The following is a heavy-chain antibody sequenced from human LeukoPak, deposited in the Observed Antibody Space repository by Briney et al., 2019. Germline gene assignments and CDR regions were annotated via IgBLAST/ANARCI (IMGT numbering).Heavy chain of an antibody. Sequence: PSETLSLTCIVSGGSISNYYWNWIRQSPGKGLEWIGYVSDSDNSNYSPSLKSRLNLSLDTSQNQFSLRLSSVTAADSAVYFCARGVVYNYGYPYFDYWGLGTLVTVSS. V-gene: IGHV4-59*01. J-gene: IGHJ4*02. CDR3: ARGVVYNYGYPYFDY. D-gene: IGHD5-18*01. CDR2: VSDSDNS. CDR1: GGSISNYY.